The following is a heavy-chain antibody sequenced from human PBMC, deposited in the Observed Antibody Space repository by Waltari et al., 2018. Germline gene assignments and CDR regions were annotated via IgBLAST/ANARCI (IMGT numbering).Heavy chain of an antibody. CDR2: VSSSGITI. Sequence: QVQLVESGGGLVKPGGSMRLSCAASGFTFSDYYMSWIRQAPGKGLDLVSYVSSSGITIYYADSVKGRFTIARDNAKNSLYLQMNSLRAEDTAVYYCARGDTAMVTFDYWGQGTLVTVSS. CDR3: ARGDTAMVTFDY. V-gene: IGHV3-11*01. D-gene: IGHD5-18*01. CDR1: GFTFSDYY. J-gene: IGHJ4*02.